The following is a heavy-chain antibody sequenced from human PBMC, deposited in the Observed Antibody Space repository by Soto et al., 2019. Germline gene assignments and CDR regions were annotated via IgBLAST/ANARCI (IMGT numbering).Heavy chain of an antibody. CDR2: ISIRGDYR. CDR3: ANHGGFGS. V-gene: IGHV3-23*01. J-gene: IGHJ3*01. CDR1: GFTFSRSG. D-gene: IGHD3-10*01. Sequence: EGQLLQSGGGLVQPGESLRLSCAASGFTFSRSGMSWVRQAPGKGLEWVTSISIRGDYRYYADSVKGRFAISRYNAKNTLCRQPSGLEAELTVLYYCANHGGFGSWGQGSMVAVSS.